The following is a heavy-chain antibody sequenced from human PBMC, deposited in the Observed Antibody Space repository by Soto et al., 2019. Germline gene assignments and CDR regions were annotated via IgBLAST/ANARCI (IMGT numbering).Heavy chain of an antibody. CDR3: GGNFAYGMDV. CDR2: IIANNGTA. D-gene: IGHD3-9*01. CDR1: GYTFTSYG. V-gene: IGHV1-69*13. Sequence: ASVKVSCKASGYTFTSYGISWVRQAPGQGLEWMGGIIANNGTANYAQKFQGRVTMTADESTSTAYMELSSLRSEDTAVYYCGGNFAYGMDVWGQGTTVTVSS. J-gene: IGHJ6*02.